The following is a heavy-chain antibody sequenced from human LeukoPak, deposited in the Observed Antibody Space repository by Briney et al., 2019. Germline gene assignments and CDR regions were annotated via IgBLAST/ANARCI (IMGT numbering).Heavy chain of an antibody. V-gene: IGHV3-11*01. Sequence: GGSLRLSCAASGFTLRDYYMTWVRQAPGKGLEWVSYVSSSGTNIYYADSVKGRFTMSRDNARNSVFLQMNSLRDEDTAVYYCARDPPENLDSTGHYYGGYFDCWGQGTLVTVSS. D-gene: IGHD3-22*01. J-gene: IGHJ4*02. CDR1: GFTLRDYY. CDR2: VSSSGTNI. CDR3: ARDPPENLDSTGHYYGGYFDC.